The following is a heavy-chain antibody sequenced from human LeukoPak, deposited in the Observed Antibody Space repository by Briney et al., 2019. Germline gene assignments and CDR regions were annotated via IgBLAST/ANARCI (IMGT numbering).Heavy chain of an antibody. J-gene: IGHJ4*02. CDR3: AKDRVYSGYESYYFDY. CDR1: GFSFSRYN. Sequence: GGSLRLSCAASGFSFSRYNMNWVRQAPGKGLEWVAYITGSSSSIYYADSVKGRFTISRDNSKNTLYLQMNSLRAEDTSVYYCAKDRVYSGYESYYFDYWGQGTLVTVSS. CDR2: ITGSSSSI. V-gene: IGHV3-48*01. D-gene: IGHD5-12*01.